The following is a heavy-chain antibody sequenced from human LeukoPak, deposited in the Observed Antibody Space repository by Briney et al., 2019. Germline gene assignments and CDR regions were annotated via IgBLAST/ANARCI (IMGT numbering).Heavy chain of an antibody. CDR1: GYTFTGYY. CDR2: INPNSGGT. J-gene: IGHJ6*02. D-gene: IGHD1-26*01. V-gene: IGHV1-2*02. Sequence: ASVKVSCKASGYTFTGYYMHWVRQAPGQGLEWMGWINPNSGGTNYAQYFQGRVTMTRDTSISTAYMELSRLRFDDTAVYYCARGWEYYYYGMDVWGQGTTVTVSS. CDR3: ARGWEYYYYGMDV.